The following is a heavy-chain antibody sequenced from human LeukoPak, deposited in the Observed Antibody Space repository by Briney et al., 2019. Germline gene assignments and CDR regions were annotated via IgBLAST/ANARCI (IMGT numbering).Heavy chain of an antibody. CDR1: GYTFTSYY. D-gene: IGHD3-22*01. J-gene: IGHJ6*03. V-gene: IGHV1-46*01. Sequence: GASVKVSCKASGYTFTSYYMHWVRQAPGQGLEWMGIINPSGGSTTYAQRFQGRVTMTRDMSTNTVYMEVSSLRSEGTAVYYCARDGNYYDNSGYYLDYYYHYYMDVWGKGTTVTVSS. CDR3: ARDGNYYDNSGYYLDYYYHYYMDV. CDR2: INPSGGST.